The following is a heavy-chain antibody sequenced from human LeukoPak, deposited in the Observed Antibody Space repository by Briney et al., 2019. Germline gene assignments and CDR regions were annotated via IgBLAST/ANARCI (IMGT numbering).Heavy chain of an antibody. J-gene: IGHJ5*02. CDR3: ARVNLYCSSTSCYKNWFDP. V-gene: IGHV1-69*13. CDR2: IIPIFGTA. D-gene: IGHD2-2*02. CDR1: EGTFSSYA. Sequence: ASVKVSCKASEGTFSSYAISWVRQAPGQGLEWIGGIIPIFGTANYAQKFQGRVTITADESTSTAYMELSSLRSEDTAVYYCARVNLYCSSTSCYKNWFDPWGQGTLVTVSS.